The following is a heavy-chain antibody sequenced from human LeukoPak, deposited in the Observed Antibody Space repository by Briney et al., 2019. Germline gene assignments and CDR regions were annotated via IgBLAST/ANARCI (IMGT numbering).Heavy chain of an antibody. Sequence: SETLSLTCTVSGYSISSGYYWGWIRQPPGQGLEWIGSIYHSGSTYYNPSLKSRVTISVDTSKNQFSLKLSSVTAADTAVYYCARYWDGPLIVAPRGYFDYWGQGTLVTVSS. V-gene: IGHV4-38-2*02. CDR3: ARYWDGPLIVAPRGYFDY. CDR2: IYHSGST. CDR1: GYSISSGYY. J-gene: IGHJ4*02. D-gene: IGHD3-16*02.